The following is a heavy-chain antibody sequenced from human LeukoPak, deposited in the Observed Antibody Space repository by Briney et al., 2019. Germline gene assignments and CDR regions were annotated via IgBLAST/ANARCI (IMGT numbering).Heavy chain of an antibody. CDR2: ISWNSGSI. J-gene: IGHJ3*02. CDR3: AKDPHNYDILTGQGTVGAFDI. V-gene: IGHV3-9*01. D-gene: IGHD3-9*01. CDR1: GFTLDDYA. Sequence: PPGRSLRLSCAASGFTLDDYAMHWVRQAPGKGLEWVSGISWNSGSIGYADSVKGRFTISRDNAKNSLYLQMNSLRAEDTALYYCAKDPHNYDILTGQGTVGAFDIWGQGTMVTVSS.